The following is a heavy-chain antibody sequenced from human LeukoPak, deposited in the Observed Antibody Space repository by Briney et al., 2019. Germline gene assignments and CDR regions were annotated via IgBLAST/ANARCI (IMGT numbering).Heavy chain of an antibody. V-gene: IGHV3-23*01. CDR3: AKTAAKWIQLWLRYFDY. D-gene: IGHD5-18*01. Sequence: HAGGSLRLSCAASGFTFSSYAMSWVRQAPGKGLEWVSAISGSGGSTYYADSVKGRFTISRGNSKNTLYLQMNSLRAEDTAVYYCAKTAAKWIQLWLRYFDYWGQGTLVTVSS. CDR2: ISGSGGST. CDR1: GFTFSSYA. J-gene: IGHJ4*02.